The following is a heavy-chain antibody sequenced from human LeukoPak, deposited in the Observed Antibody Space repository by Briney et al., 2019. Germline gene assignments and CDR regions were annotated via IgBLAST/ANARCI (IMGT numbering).Heavy chain of an antibody. CDR1: GFTFSSYA. J-gene: IGHJ4*02. Sequence: GGSLRLSCAASGFTFSSYAMSWVRQAPGKGLEWVSAISGSGGSTYYADSVKGRFTISRDNSKNTLYLQMNSLRAEDTAVYYCAKVLSSGWYGDGLDYWGQGTLVTVSS. CDR2: ISGSGGST. CDR3: AKVLSSGWYGDGLDY. V-gene: IGHV3-23*01. D-gene: IGHD6-13*01.